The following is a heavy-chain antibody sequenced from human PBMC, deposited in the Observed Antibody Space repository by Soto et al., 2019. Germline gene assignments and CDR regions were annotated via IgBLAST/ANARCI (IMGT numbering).Heavy chain of an antibody. CDR3: ARGCRSNTNYQYFAY. D-gene: IGHD2-2*01. CDR1: GFTFNTYW. CDR2: IKEDGGEN. J-gene: IGHJ4*02. V-gene: IGHV3-7*01. Sequence: EVQVVESGGGLVQPGRSLRLSCATSGFTFNTYWMNWVRQAPGKGLEWVASIKEDGGENHYMDSVKGRFTISRHNAKTELYLQMTSLTAEDTAVFYCARGCRSNTNYQYFAYWGQGALVTVSS.